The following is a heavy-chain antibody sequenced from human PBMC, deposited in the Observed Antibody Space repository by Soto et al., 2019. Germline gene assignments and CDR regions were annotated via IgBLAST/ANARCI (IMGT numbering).Heavy chain of an antibody. CDR1: GFSLSTSGVG. CDR2: IYWDDDK. D-gene: IGHD3-10*01. CDR3: SLSLPIYYYGSGSYSGYFDY. J-gene: IGHJ4*02. Sequence: QITLKESGPTLVKPTQTLTLTCTFSGFSLSTSGVGVGWIRQPPGKALEWLALIYWDDDKRYSPSLKSRLTITNATPKNHVVLTMTKTYPVDTATYSCSLSLPIYYYGSGSYSGYFDYWGQGTLVTVSS. V-gene: IGHV2-5*02.